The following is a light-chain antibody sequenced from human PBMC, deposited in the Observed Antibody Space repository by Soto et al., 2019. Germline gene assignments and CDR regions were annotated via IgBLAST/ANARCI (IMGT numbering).Light chain of an antibody. V-gene: IGLV1-40*01. J-gene: IGLJ1*01. Sequence: QSVLTQPPSVSWAPGQRVTTSCTGSRANIGAAYNVDWYQQLPGTAPKLPIYCNNNRPSGVPARFSGSKSGTSASLAIAGLQAEDEGDYYCQSYDSSLSGYVFGTGTTVTVL. CDR2: CNN. CDR1: RANIGAAYN. CDR3: QSYDSSLSGYV.